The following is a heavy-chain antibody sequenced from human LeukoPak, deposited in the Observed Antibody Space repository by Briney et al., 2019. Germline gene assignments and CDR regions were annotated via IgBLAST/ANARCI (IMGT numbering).Heavy chain of an antibody. D-gene: IGHD1-20*01. CDR2: IRYDGSNK. CDR3: AKGVTGPGDY. J-gene: IGHJ4*02. V-gene: IGHV3-30*02. Sequence: GGSLRLSCAASGITLTTNGMHWVRQAPGKGLEWVAFIRYDGSNKYYADSVKGRFTISRDNSKNTLYLQMNSLRAEDTAVYYCAKGVTGPGDYWGQGTLVTVSS. CDR1: GITLTTNG.